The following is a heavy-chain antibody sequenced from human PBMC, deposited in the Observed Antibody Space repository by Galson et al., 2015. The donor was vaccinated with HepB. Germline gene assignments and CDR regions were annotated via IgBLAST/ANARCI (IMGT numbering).Heavy chain of an antibody. CDR1: GFTFSSYS. J-gene: IGHJ6*02. Sequence: SLRLSCAASGFTFSSYSMNWVRQAPGKGLEWVSYISSSSSTIYYADSVKGRFTISRDNAKNSLYLQMNSLRAEDTAAYYCARRPRWELTYYYYYGMDVWGQGTTVTVSS. CDR2: ISSSSSTI. V-gene: IGHV3-48*04. CDR3: ARRPRWELTYYYYYGMDV. D-gene: IGHD1-26*01.